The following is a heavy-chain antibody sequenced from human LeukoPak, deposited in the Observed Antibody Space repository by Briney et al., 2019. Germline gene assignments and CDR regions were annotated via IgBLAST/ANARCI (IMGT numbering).Heavy chain of an antibody. CDR1: GYTFTSYD. J-gene: IGHJ4*02. Sequence: ASVKVSCKASGYTFTSYDINWVRQATGQGLEWMGWMNPNSGNTGYAQKFQGRVTITADKSTSTAYMEPSSLRSEDTAVYYCARMTGRNSGYYTLFDYWGQGTLVTVSS. V-gene: IGHV1-8*01. CDR3: ARMTGRNSGYYTLFDY. D-gene: IGHD3-3*01. CDR2: MNPNSGNT.